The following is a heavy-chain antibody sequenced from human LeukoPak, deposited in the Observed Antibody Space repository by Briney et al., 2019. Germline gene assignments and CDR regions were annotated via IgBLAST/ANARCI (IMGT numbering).Heavy chain of an antibody. Sequence: RGSLRLSCAASGFTFSSYAMHWVRQAPGKGLEYVSAISSNGGSTYYANSVKGRFTISRDNSKNTLYLQMGSLRAEDMAVYYCARGGGSGWYYYFDYWGQGTLVTVSS. V-gene: IGHV3-64*01. CDR1: GFTFSSYA. D-gene: IGHD6-19*01. CDR2: ISSNGGST. CDR3: ARGGGSGWYYYFDY. J-gene: IGHJ4*02.